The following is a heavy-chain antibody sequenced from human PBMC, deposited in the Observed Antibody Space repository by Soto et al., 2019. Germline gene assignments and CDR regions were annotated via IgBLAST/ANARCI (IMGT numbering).Heavy chain of an antibody. CDR3: AKDPQDTVTTYGGGNWFGP. CDR2: ISGSGGST. V-gene: IGHV3-23*01. Sequence: EVQLLESGGGLVQPGGSLRLSCAASGFTFSSYAMSWVRQAPGKGLEWVSAISGSGGSTYYADSVKGRFTISRDNSKNTLYLQMNSLRAEDTAVYYCAKDPQDTVTTYGGGNWFGPWGQGTLVTVSS. CDR1: GFTFSSYA. J-gene: IGHJ5*02. D-gene: IGHD4-17*01.